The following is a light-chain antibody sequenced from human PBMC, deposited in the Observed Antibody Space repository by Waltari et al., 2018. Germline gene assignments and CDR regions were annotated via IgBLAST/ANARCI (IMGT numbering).Light chain of an antibody. J-gene: IGLJ2*01. CDR2: EVN. V-gene: IGLV2-23*02. CDR3: CSYAEGRTPVV. Sequence: QSALTQPASVSGSPGQSITLSCTGTSSDIGGYNLVSWYQQHPGKAPKVIIYEVNERPSGVSNRFSGSRSGNTASLTISGLQAEDEADYFCCSYAEGRTPVVFGGGTKVTVL. CDR1: SSDIGGYNL.